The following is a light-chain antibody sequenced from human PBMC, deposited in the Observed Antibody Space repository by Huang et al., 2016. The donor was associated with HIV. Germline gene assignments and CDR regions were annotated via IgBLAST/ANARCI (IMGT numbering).Light chain of an antibody. J-gene: IGKJ4*01. CDR2: DAS. CDR1: QSVGSY. V-gene: IGKV3D-11*02. Sequence: EIVLTQSPATLSLSPGERASLSCRASQSVGSYLAWYHHKPGQAPRLLIDDASNRATGTPARCSGSGPGTDFTLTISSLEPEDFAVYYCQQRSNWHPLAFGGGTKVEIK. CDR3: QQRSNWHPLA.